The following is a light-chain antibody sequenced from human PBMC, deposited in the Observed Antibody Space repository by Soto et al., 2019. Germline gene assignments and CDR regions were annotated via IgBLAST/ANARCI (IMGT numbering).Light chain of an antibody. CDR1: SSNIGVSNY. V-gene: IGLV1-47*02. J-gene: IGLJ3*02. CDR2: SGM. CDR3: ASWDDRLSAVV. Sequence: QSVLTQPPSASGTPEQRVTISFSGSSSNIGVSNYDYWYQQLPGTAPKFLIHSGMQQPSGAHDGCSGPKAGTSASRAISGPRSEDEADYYWASWDDRLSAVVFGGGTKLTVL.